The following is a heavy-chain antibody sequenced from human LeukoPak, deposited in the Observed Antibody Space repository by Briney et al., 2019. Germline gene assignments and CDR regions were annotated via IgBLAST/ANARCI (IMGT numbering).Heavy chain of an antibody. D-gene: IGHD6-19*01. CDR2: IIPIFGTA. CDR1: GGTFSSYA. V-gene: IGHV1-69*01. CDR3: AGAFCSGLYN. J-gene: IGHJ4*02. Sequence: KVSCKASGGTFSSYAISWVRQAPGQGLEWMGGIIPIFGTANYAQKFQGRVTITADESTSTAYMELSSLRSEDTAVYYCAGAFCSGLYNLGQGNLVTVSS.